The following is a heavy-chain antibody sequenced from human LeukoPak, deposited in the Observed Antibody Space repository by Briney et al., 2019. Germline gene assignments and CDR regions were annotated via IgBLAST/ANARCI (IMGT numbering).Heavy chain of an antibody. CDR3: ARHYYGSGSDAFDI. J-gene: IGHJ3*02. CDR2: ISAYNGNT. Sequence: ASVKVSCKASGYTFTSYYMHWVRQAPGQGLEWMGWISAYNGNTNYAQKLQGRVTMTTDTSTSTAYMELRSLRSDDTAVYYCARHYYGSGSDAFDIWGQGTMVTVSS. CDR1: GYTFTSYY. V-gene: IGHV1-18*04. D-gene: IGHD3-10*01.